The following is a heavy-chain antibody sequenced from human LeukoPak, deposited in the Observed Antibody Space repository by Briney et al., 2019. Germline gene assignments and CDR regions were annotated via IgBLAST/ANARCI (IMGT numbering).Heavy chain of an antibody. J-gene: IGHJ4*02. CDR3: ARVTMDGYYFDY. V-gene: IGHV3-7*01. D-gene: IGHD1-1*01. CDR2: IKQDGSEK. CDR1: GLTFISYG. Sequence: GTLRLSPAPSGLTFISYGMSGDRQAPGKVMERVANIKQDGSEKYYVDSVKGRFTISRDNAKNSLYLQMNSLRAEDTAVYYCARVTMDGYYFDYWGQGTLVTVSS.